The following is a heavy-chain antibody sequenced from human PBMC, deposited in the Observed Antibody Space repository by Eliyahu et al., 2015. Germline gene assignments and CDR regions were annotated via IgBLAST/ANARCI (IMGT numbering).Heavy chain of an antibody. CDR2: ISYDGSNK. CDR3: ARTDGDGVIMSWGYYYYGMDV. CDR1: GFTFXSYX. Sequence: QVQLVESGGGVVQPGRSLRLSCAASGFTFXSYXXXWVRQAPGKGLEWVAVISYDGSNKYYADSVKGRFTISRDNSKNTLYLQMNSLRAEDTAVYYCARTDGDGVIMSWGYYYYGMDVWGQGTTVTVSS. D-gene: IGHD3-3*01. V-gene: IGHV3-30-3*01. J-gene: IGHJ6*02.